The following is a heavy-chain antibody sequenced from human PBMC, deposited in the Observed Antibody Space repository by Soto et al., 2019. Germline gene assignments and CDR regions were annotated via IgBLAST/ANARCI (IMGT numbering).Heavy chain of an antibody. CDR2: IWYDGSNK. V-gene: IGHV3-33*01. J-gene: IGHJ6*02. CDR3: ARDVVWGARPATAILNYDYGMDV. CDR1: GFTFSSYG. D-gene: IGHD2-2*02. Sequence: GGSLRLSCAASGFTFSSYGMHWVRQAPGKGLEWVAVIWYDGSNKYYADSVKGRFTISRDNSKNTLYLQMNSLRAEDTAVYYCARDVVWGARPATAILNYDYGMDVWGQGTTVTVSS.